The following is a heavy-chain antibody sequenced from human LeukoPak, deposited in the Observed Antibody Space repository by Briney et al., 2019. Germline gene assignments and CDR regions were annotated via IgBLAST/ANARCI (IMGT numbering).Heavy chain of an antibody. V-gene: IGHV3-7*01. CDR2: IKQNGSEK. J-gene: IGHJ4*02. CDR3: ARDYRGYRAPYYFDY. D-gene: IGHD2-15*01. CDR1: GFTFSSYW. Sequence: GGSLRLSCAASGFTFSSYWMSWVRQAPGKGLEWVANIKQNGSEKYYVDSVKGRFTISRDNAKNSLYLQMNSLRAEDTAVYYCARDYRGYRAPYYFDYWGQGTLVTVSS.